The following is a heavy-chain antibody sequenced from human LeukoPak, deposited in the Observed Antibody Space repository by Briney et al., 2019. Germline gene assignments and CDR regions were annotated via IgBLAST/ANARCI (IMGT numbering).Heavy chain of an antibody. V-gene: IGHV5-51*04. J-gene: IGHJ4*02. Sequence: GGSLKISCKGSGYSFTSYRIGWVRQMPRKGLEWMGIIYPGDSDTRYSPSFQGPVTISADKPISTAYLQWSSPNASDPPMYFRARGYYYDWAHWGQGTLVTVSS. CDR1: GYSFTSYR. D-gene: IGHD3-22*01. CDR3: ARGYYYDWAH. CDR2: IYPGDSDT.